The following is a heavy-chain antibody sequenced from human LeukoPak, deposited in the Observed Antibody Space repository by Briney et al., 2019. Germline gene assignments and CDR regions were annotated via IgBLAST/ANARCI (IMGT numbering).Heavy chain of an antibody. CDR2: INPKSGDT. CDR1: GYTFTGYY. CDR3: ARGPATGDFGY. J-gene: IGHJ4*02. Sequence: VASVKVSCKSSGYTFTGYYMHWVRQAPGQGLEWMGWINPKSGDTRFAQKFQGRVTMTRDTSISTAYMELSSLGSDDTAVHYCARGPATGDFGYWGQGTLVTVSS. D-gene: IGHD7-27*01. V-gene: IGHV1-2*02.